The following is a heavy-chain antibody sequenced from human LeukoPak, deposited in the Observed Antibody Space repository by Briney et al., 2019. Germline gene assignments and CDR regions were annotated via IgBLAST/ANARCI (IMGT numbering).Heavy chain of an antibody. CDR1: GFTFSNYG. Sequence: GGSLRLSCAASGFTFSNYGMHRVRQAPGKGLEWVAVIWYDGSNKYYADSVKGRFTISRDNSKNTLYLQMNSLRAEDTAVYYCARGSSSSWSQFVYWGQGTLVTFSS. J-gene: IGHJ4*02. D-gene: IGHD6-13*01. V-gene: IGHV3-33*01. CDR3: ARGSSSSWSQFVY. CDR2: IWYDGSNK.